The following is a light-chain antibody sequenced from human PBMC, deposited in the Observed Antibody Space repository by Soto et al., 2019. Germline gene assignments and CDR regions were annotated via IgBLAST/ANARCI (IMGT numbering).Light chain of an antibody. V-gene: IGKV1-33*01. CDR2: DAS. J-gene: IGKJ4*01. CDR1: QDISNY. Sequence: DIQMTQSPSFLSASVGDRVTITCQASQDISNYLNWYQQKPGKAPKRLIYDASNGETRVPSRLSGGGSGTEGPGAISFRETEDMAPYYCQRYDNLTLTFPGGTTVQI. CDR3: QRYDNLTLT.